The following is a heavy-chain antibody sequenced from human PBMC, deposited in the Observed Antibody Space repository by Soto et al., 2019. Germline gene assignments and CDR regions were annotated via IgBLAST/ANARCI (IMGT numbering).Heavy chain of an antibody. CDR3: ARIRDYCSVGSCYSKARPYYYYGMDV. V-gene: IGHV2-5*08. CDR2: IYWDDDK. CDR1: GGSISSYYW. D-gene: IGHD2-15*01. Sequence: TLSLTCTVSGGSISSYYWSWIRQPPGKGLEWLALIYWDDDKRYSPSLKSRLTITKDTSKNQVVLTMTNMDPVDTATYYCARIRDYCSVGSCYSKARPYYYYGMDVWGQGTTVTVSS. J-gene: IGHJ6*02.